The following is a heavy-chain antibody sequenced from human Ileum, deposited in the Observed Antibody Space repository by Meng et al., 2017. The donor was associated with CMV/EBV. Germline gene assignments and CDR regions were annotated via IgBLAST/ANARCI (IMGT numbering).Heavy chain of an antibody. CDR2: IHPTGTT. CDR3: ARAAARGVPVDL. CDR1: GGSLTSDY. D-gene: IGHD3-10*01. V-gene: IGHV4-4*07. Sequence: SGPRLLQPSDTLSLTCTFPGGSLTSDYWTWIRQPAGKGLEWIGRIHPTGTTDDNPSLRSRVSMSLDKSKNQFSLKLTSVTAADTAVYYCARAAARGVPVDLWGQGTLVTVSS. J-gene: IGHJ5*02.